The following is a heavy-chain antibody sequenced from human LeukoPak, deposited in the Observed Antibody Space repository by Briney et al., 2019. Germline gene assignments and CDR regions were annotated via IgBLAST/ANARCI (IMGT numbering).Heavy chain of an antibody. CDR3: AKDGASEGNYDFWSGPRLYMDV. CDR1: GGSISSSSYY. J-gene: IGHJ6*03. D-gene: IGHD3-3*01. V-gene: IGHV4-39*07. CDR2: IYYSGST. Sequence: PSETLSLTCTVSGGSISSSSYYWGWIRQPPGKGLEWIGSIYYSGSTYYNPSLKSRVTISVDTSKNQFSLKLSSVTAADTAVYYCAKDGASEGNYDFWSGPRLYMDVWGKGTTVTVSS.